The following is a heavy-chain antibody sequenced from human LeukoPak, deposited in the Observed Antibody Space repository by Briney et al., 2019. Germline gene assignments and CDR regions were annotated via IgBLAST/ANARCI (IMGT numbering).Heavy chain of an antibody. CDR3: ARDGLMVRGVTTDY. J-gene: IGHJ4*02. V-gene: IGHV3-48*04. D-gene: IGHD3-10*01. Sequence: GGSLRLSCAASGFTFSSYSMNWVRQAPGKGLEWVSYISSSSSTIYYADSVKGRFTISRDNAKNSLYLQMNSLRAEDTAVCYCARDGLMVRGVTTDYWGQGTLVTVSS. CDR2: ISSSSSTI. CDR1: GFTFSSYS.